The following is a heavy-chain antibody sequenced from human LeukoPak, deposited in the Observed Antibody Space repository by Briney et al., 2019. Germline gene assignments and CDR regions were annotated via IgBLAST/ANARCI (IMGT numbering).Heavy chain of an antibody. CDR2: ISWNSGSI. J-gene: IGHJ6*02. CDR3: AKDRMARYYDILTGYYTDYYYGMDV. Sequence: GGSLRLSCAASGFTFDDYAMHWVRQAPGKGLEWVSGISWNSGSIGYADSVKGRFTISRDNAKNSLYLQMNSLRAEDTALYYCAKDRMARYYDILTGYYTDYYYGMDVWGQGTTVTVSS. D-gene: IGHD3-9*01. CDR1: GFTFDDYA. V-gene: IGHV3-9*01.